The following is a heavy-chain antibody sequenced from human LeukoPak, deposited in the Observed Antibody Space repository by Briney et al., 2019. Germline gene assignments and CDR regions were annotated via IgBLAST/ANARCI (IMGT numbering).Heavy chain of an antibody. CDR3: ARALNPLPGTYYFDY. D-gene: IGHD2-15*01. Sequence: WETLSLTCSVSGASINSHFWTWIRQPAGKGLEWIGRIYISGSTDYSPSLKSRVTMSVDTSKNQFSLNLISVTAADTAVYYCARALNPLPGTYYFDYWGQGTLGTVSS. CDR1: GASINSHF. CDR2: IYISGST. V-gene: IGHV4-4*07. J-gene: IGHJ4*02.